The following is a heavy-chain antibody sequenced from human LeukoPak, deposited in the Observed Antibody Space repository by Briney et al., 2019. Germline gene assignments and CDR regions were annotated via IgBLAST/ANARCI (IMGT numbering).Heavy chain of an antibody. CDR1: GFTFSSYE. V-gene: IGHV3-48*03. CDR3: AAGYSSSWYGNWFDP. CDR2: ISSSGSTI. D-gene: IGHD6-13*01. Sequence: GGSLRLSCAASGFTFSSYEMNWVRQAQGKGLEWVSYISSSGSTIYYADSVKGRFTISRDNAKNSLYLQMNSLRAEDTAVYYCAAGYSSSWYGNWFDPWGQGTLVTVSS. J-gene: IGHJ5*02.